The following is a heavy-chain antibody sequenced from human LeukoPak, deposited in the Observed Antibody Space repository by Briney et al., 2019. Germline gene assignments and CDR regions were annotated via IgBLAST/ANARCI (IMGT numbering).Heavy chain of an antibody. CDR3: ASPNSDYGDYGGGAFDI. Sequence: PGGSLRLSCAASGFTFSDYYMSWIRQAPGKGLEWVSFFSSSGSTIYYADSVKGRFTISRDNAKNSLYLQMNSLRAEDTAVYYCASPNSDYGDYGGGAFDIWGQGTMVTVSS. V-gene: IGHV3-11*04. CDR2: FSSSGSTI. D-gene: IGHD4-17*01. J-gene: IGHJ3*02. CDR1: GFTFSDYY.